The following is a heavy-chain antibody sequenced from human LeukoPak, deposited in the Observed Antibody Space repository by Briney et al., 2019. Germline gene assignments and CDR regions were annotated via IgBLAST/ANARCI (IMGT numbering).Heavy chain of an antibody. V-gene: IGHV4-61*01. CDR3: ARVEEGYGSGRRENYYYYYMDV. CDR1: GGSISSSNYY. D-gene: IGHD3-10*01. CDR2: IHYSGST. J-gene: IGHJ6*03. Sequence: PSETLSLTCTVSGGSISSSNYYWSWIRQPPGRGLEWIGYIHYSGSTNYNRSLKSRVTISVDTSKNQFSLKLSSVTAADTAVYYCARVEEGYGSGRRENYYYYYMDVWGKGTTVTISS.